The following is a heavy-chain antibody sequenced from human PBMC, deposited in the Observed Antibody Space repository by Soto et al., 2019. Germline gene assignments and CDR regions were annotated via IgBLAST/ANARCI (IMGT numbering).Heavy chain of an antibody. V-gene: IGHV3-48*01. CDR2: ISSSSSTI. Sequence: EVQLVESGGGLVQPGGSLRLSCAASGFTFSSYSMNWVRQAPGKGLEWVSYISSSSSTIHYADSVKGRFTISKDEAKNSLYLQMNSLRAEDTAVYYCARGLKGYYFDYWGLGTLVTVSS. CDR3: ARGLKGYYFDY. J-gene: IGHJ4*02. CDR1: GFTFSSYS.